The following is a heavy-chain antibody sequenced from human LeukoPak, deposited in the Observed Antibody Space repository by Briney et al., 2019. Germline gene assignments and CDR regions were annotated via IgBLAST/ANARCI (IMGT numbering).Heavy chain of an antibody. Sequence: PGGSLRLSCAASGFTFSSYGMHWVRQAPGKGLEWVAVIWHDGSNKYYADSVKGRFTISRDNSKNTLYLQMNSLRVDDTAVYYCAKDRYSTGESGWFDPWGQETLVTVSS. V-gene: IGHV3-33*06. CDR2: IWHDGSNK. D-gene: IGHD5-12*01. CDR3: AKDRYSTGESGWFDP. J-gene: IGHJ5*02. CDR1: GFTFSSYG.